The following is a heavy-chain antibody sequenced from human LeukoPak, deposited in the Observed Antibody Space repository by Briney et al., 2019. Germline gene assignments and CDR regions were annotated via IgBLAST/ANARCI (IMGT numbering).Heavy chain of an antibody. CDR1: GFTFSGYS. CDR3: ARDTMTRSWYCDC. V-gene: IGHV3-48*04. J-gene: IGHJ4*02. D-gene: IGHD6-13*01. CDR2: ISGSSGAI. Sequence: PGGSLRLSCATSGFTFSGYSMNWVRQAPGKGLEWISYISGSSGAIYYADSVKGRFTISRDNARNSLYLQMNSLRAEDTAEYYCARDTMTRSWYCDCWGQGTLVTVSS.